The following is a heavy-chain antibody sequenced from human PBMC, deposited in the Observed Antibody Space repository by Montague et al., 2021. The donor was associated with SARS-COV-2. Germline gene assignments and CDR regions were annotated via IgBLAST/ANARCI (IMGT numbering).Heavy chain of an antibody. CDR3: ARTGLGDYDILTGYTVNAFDI. V-gene: IGHV4-59*01. J-gene: IGHJ3*02. CDR1: GGSISSYY. Sequence: SETLSLTCTVSGGSISSYYWSWIRQPPGKGLEWIGYIYYSGSTNYNPSLKSRVTISVDTSKNQFSLKLSSVTAADTAAYYCARTGLGDYDILTGYTVNAFDIWGQGTMVTVSS. CDR2: IYYSGST. D-gene: IGHD3-9*01.